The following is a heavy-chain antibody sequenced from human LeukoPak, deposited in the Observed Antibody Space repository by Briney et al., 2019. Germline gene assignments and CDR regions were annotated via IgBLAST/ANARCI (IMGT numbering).Heavy chain of an antibody. V-gene: IGHV3-30-3*01. CDR3: ARDSIAAAGGLDY. D-gene: IGHD6-13*01. CDR1: GFTFSSYA. CDR2: ISYDGSNK. J-gene: IGHJ4*02. Sequence: GGSLRLSCAASGFTFSSYAMHWVRQAPGKGLEWVAVISYDGSNKYYADSVKGRFTISRDNSKNTLYLQMNSLRAEDTAVYYCARDSIAAAGGLDYWGQGTLVTVSS.